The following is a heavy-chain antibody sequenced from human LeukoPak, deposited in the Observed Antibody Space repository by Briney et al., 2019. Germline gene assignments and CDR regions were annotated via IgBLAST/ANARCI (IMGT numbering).Heavy chain of an antibody. V-gene: IGHV4-4*02. J-gene: IGHJ4*02. Sequence: PSETLSLTCAVSGGSISSSNRWSWVRQPPGRGLEWIGEIYHSGSTNYNPSLKSRVTISVDKSKNQFSLKLSSVTAADTAVYYCARARRAVAGPFDYWGQGTLVTVSS. CDR3: ARARRAVAGPFDY. D-gene: IGHD6-19*01. CDR2: IYHSGST. CDR1: GGSISSSNR.